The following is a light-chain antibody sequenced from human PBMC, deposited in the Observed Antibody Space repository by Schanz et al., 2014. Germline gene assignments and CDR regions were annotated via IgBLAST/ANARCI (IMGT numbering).Light chain of an antibody. CDR1: PSISSTY. CDR2: AAS. CDR3: QQRSNWPLT. Sequence: EIVLTQSPGTLSLSPGQRATLSCRASPSISSTYLVWYQQKSGQAPRLLIYAASHRATGIAARFSGSGSGTDFNLTISSLEPEDFAVYYCQQRSNWPLTFGGGTKVEIK. J-gene: IGKJ4*01. V-gene: IGKV3-11*01.